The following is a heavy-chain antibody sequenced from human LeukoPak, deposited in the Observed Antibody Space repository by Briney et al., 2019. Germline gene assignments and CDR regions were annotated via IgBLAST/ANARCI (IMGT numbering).Heavy chain of an antibody. D-gene: IGHD5-18*01. J-gene: IGHJ4*02. V-gene: IGHV4-38-2*02. Sequence: SETLSLTCTVSGYSISSGHYWGWIRQPPGKGLEWIGSIYHSGSTYYNPSLKSRVTISVDTSKNQFSLKLSSVTAADTAVYYCASGLIQLWANDYWGQGTLVTVSS. CDR2: IYHSGST. CDR1: GYSISSGHY. CDR3: ASGLIQLWANDY.